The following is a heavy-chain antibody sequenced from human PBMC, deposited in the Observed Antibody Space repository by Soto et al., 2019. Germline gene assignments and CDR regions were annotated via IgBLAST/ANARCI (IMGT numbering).Heavy chain of an antibody. J-gene: IGHJ3*02. D-gene: IGHD6-13*01. Sequence: ASVKVSCKASGYTFTIYGISWVRQAPGQGLEWMGWISAYNGNTNYAQKLQGRVTMTTDTSTSTAYMELRSLRSDDTAVYYCANIAAALGDAFDIWGQGTMVTVSS. CDR1: GYTFTIYG. V-gene: IGHV1-18*01. CDR3: ANIAAALGDAFDI. CDR2: ISAYNGNT.